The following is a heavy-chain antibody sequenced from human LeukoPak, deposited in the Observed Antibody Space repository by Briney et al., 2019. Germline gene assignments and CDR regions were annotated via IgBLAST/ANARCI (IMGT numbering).Heavy chain of an antibody. CDR1: GSTFTGYY. Sequence: ASVKVSCKASGSTFTGYYMHWVRQAPGQGLEWMGWINPNSGGTNYAQKFQGRVTMTRDTSISTAYMELSRLRSDDTAVYYCARDSSSRKNNWFDPWGQGTLVTVSS. CDR2: INPNSGGT. J-gene: IGHJ5*02. CDR3: ARDSSSRKNNWFDP. D-gene: IGHD6-13*01. V-gene: IGHV1-2*02.